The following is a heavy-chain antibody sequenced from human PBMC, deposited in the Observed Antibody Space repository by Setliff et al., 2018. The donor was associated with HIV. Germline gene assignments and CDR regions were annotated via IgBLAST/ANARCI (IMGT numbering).Heavy chain of an antibody. D-gene: IGHD2-8*02. CDR3: ARGAGGVNYHYYYYMDI. Sequence: ASVKVSCKASGYTFTGYYMHWVRQAPGQGLEWMGWINPNSGGTNYAQMFQGRVTMTRDTSISTVHMELTSLRSDDSAVYYCARGAGGVNYHYYYYMDIWGSGTTVTVSS. J-gene: IGHJ6*03. V-gene: IGHV1-2*02. CDR1: GYTFTGYY. CDR2: INPNSGGT.